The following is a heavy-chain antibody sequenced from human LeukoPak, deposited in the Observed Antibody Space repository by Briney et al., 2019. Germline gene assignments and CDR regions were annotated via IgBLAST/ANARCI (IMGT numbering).Heavy chain of an antibody. CDR3: AKDIRLSYGQTFDY. V-gene: IGHV3-74*01. Sequence: PGGSLRLSCAASAFTFSSNWMHWVRQAPGKGLVWLSRINSDGSDIGYADSVRGRFTISRDNSKNSLYLQMNSLRTEDTALYYCAKDIRLSYGQTFDYWGQGTLVTVSS. D-gene: IGHD5-18*01. CDR1: AFTFSSNW. J-gene: IGHJ4*02. CDR2: INSDGSDI.